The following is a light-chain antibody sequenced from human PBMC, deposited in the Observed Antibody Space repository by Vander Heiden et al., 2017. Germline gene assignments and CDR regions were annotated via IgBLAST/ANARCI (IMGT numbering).Light chain of an antibody. CDR1: RSNIGSNT. CDR2: SND. Sequence: QSVLTQPPSASGTTGQRVTISCSGSRSNIGSNTVNWYQLLPGAAPKLLIYSNDKRPSGVPDRFSGSKSGTSASLAISGLQSEDEADYHCATWEGSLYGSWVFGGGTKLTVL. V-gene: IGLV1-44*01. CDR3: ATWEGSLYGSWV. J-gene: IGLJ3*02.